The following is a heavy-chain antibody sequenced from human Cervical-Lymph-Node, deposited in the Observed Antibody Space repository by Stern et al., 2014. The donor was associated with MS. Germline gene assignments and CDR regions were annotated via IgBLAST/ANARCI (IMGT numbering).Heavy chain of an antibody. CDR2: ISYDGSNA. CDR3: AKDRGMIVVVTYSLDS. D-gene: IGHD3-22*01. CDR1: GFSFSSYG. Sequence: VQLLESGGIVVQPGRSLRLSCVASGFSFSSYGMHWVRQAPGKGLEWGAVISYDGSNAYYADSVKGRFTISRDNSKNTLYLQLNSLRAEDTAVYFCAKDRGMIVVVTYSLDSWGQGTLVTVSS. V-gene: IGHV3-30*18. J-gene: IGHJ4*02.